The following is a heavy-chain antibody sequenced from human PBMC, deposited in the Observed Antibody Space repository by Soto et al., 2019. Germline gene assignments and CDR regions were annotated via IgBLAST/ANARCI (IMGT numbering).Heavy chain of an antibody. D-gene: IGHD3-3*01. CDR1: GFTFSSYA. J-gene: IGHJ4*02. V-gene: IGHV3-23*01. CDR2: ISGSGGST. CDR3: AKFTYYDFWSGTSDY. Sequence: GGSVRLSCAASGFTFSSYAMSWVRQAPGKGLEWVSAISGSGGSTYYADSVKGRFTISRDNSKNTLYLQMNSLRAEDTAVYYCAKFTYYDFWSGTSDYWGRGSLDTGSS.